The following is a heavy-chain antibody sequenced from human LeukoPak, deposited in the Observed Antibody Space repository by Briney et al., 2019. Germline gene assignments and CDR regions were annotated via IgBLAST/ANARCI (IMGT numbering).Heavy chain of an antibody. J-gene: IGHJ4*02. V-gene: IGHV3-33*01. CDR1: GFSFNNYG. CDR2: IWYDGNNG. Sequence: GGSLRLSCAASGFSFNNYGMHWVRQAPGKGLEWVALIWYDGNNGNYADSVKGRFTISRDNSRNTLDLQMNSLRAEDTAVYYCARDLDDSSGYYEFDYWGQGTLVTVSS. D-gene: IGHD3-22*01. CDR3: ARDLDDSSGYYEFDY.